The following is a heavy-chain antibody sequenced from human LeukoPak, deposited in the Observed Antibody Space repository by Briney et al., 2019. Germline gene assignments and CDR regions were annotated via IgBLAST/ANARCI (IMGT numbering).Heavy chain of an antibody. V-gene: IGHV4-39*07. CDR3: ARVVLLWFGESFPAAFDI. J-gene: IGHJ3*02. D-gene: IGHD3-10*01. CDR1: GGSISSSSYY. CDR2: IYYSGST. Sequence: SETLSLTFTVSGGSISSSSYYWGWIRQPPGKGLEWIGSIYYSGSTYYNPSLKSRVAISVDTSKNQFSLKLSSVTAADTAVYYCARVVLLWFGESFPAAFDIWGQGTMVTVSS.